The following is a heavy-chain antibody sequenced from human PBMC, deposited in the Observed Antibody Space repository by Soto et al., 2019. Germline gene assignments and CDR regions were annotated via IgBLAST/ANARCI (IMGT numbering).Heavy chain of an antibody. CDR1: GFTFSSYE. CDR3: ASPPQFSSSWYR. CDR2: ISSSGSTI. Sequence: PGGSLRLSCAASGFTFSSYEMNWVRQAPGKGLEWVSYISSSGSTIYYADSVKGRFTISRDNAKNSLYLQMNSLRAEDTAVYYCASPPQFSSSWYRWGQGXLVTVSS. V-gene: IGHV3-48*03. J-gene: IGHJ4*02. D-gene: IGHD6-13*01.